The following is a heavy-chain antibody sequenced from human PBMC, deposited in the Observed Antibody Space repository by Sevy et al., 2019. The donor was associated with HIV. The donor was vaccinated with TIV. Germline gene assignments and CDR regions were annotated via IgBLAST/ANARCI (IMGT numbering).Heavy chain of an antibody. CDR2: ISDSGGST. Sequence: GGSLRLSCAASGFTFSIYAMSWVRQAPGKGLEWVSTISDSGGSTYYADSVKGRFTISRDNSKNTLYLQMNSLRAEDTAIYFCAKDHDNNWFDPWGQGTLVTVSS. CDR1: GFTFSIYA. J-gene: IGHJ5*02. D-gene: IGHD3-9*01. V-gene: IGHV3-23*01. CDR3: AKDHDNNWFDP.